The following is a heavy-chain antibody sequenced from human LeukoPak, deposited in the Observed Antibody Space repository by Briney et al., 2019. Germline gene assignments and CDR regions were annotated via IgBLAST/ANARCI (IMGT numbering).Heavy chain of an antibody. V-gene: IGHV2-5*02. D-gene: IGHD3-10*01. CDR1: WFSPRTRGGG. CDR2: IFLGGDK. J-gene: IGHJ4*02. Sequence: SGATLVNPPQTPTPTRPLSWFSPRTRGGGVGWIPQPPRKALGWLSLIFLGGDKRYSPSLKSRLTITKDTSKNQVVLTMTNMDPVDTATYYCAHSLDYGFITMVRGVTIFDYWGQGTLVTVSS. CDR3: AHSLDYGFITMVRGVTIFDY.